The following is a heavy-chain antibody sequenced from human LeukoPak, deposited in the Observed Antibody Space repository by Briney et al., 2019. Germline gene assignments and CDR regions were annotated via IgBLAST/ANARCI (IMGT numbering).Heavy chain of an antibody. J-gene: IGHJ4*02. CDR2: IVGSSSTI. CDR1: GFSFSTYS. CDR3: ATDSPETAAYDY. Sequence: GGSLRLSCAASGFSFSTYSMNWVRQAPGKGLEWVSYIVGSSSTIYYADSVKGRFTISRDNAKNSLYLQMDSLRAEDTAVYYCATDSPETAAYDYWGQGTLVTVSS. V-gene: IGHV3-48*04. D-gene: IGHD1-1*01.